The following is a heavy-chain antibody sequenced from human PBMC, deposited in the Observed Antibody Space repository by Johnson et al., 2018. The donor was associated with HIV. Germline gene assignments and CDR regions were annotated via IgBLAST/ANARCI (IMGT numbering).Heavy chain of an antibody. CDR2: ISSSGSTI. CDR1: GFTFSDYY. Sequence: QVQLVESGGDLVRPGGSLRLSCAASGFTFSDYYMSWIRQAPGKGLEGVSYISSSGSTIYYADSGKGRFTISRENAKNSRYLQMNSLRAEDTAVYYCARDLGGSDAFDIWGQGTMVTVSS. CDR3: ARDLGGSDAFDI. J-gene: IGHJ3*02. D-gene: IGHD3-16*01. V-gene: IGHV3-11*01.